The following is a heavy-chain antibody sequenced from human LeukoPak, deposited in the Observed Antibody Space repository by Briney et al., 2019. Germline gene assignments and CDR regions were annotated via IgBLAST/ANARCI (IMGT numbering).Heavy chain of an antibody. Sequence: AETLSLTCAVSGGSFSGYYWTWIRQPPGKGLEWIGEINHSGRTNYNPSLKSRVIMSVDTSKNQFSLKLSSVTAADTAVYYCARWVVVVPASGQDAFDIWGQGTMVTVSS. D-gene: IGHD2-2*01. J-gene: IGHJ3*02. V-gene: IGHV4-34*01. CDR3: ARWVVVVPASGQDAFDI. CDR1: GGSFSGYY. CDR2: INHSGRT.